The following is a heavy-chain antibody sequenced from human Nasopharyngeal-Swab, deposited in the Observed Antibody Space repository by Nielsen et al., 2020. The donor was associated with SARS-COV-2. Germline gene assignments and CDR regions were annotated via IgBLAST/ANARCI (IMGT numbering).Heavy chain of an antibody. CDR3: ARTLWAGTTANSWFDP. D-gene: IGHD1-7*01. Sequence: WVRQAPGQRLEWMGWINAGNGDTKYSQKFQGRVTITRDTSASTAYMELSSLRSEDTAVYYCARTLWAGTTANSWFDPWGQGTLVTVSS. V-gene: IGHV1-3*01. CDR2: INAGNGDT. J-gene: IGHJ5*02.